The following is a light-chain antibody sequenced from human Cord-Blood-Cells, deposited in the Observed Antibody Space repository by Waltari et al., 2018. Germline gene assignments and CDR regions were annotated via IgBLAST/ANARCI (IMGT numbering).Light chain of an antibody. CDR3: QEYYRTPPGT. CDR2: WAS. J-gene: IGKJ1*01. V-gene: IGKV4-1*01. CDR1: QSVLYSSNNKNY. Sequence: DIVMTQSPDSLAVSLGAKAPIHGKSSQSVLYSSNNKNYLAWYQQKPGRPPKVLIYWASTRESGVPDRFSGSGSGTDFTLTISSLQAEDVAVYYCQEYYRTPPGTFGQGTKVEIK.